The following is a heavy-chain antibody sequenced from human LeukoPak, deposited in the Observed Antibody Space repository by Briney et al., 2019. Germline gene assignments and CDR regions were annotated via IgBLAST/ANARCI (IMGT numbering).Heavy chain of an antibody. V-gene: IGHV4-34*01. CDR2: INHSGST. D-gene: IGHD3-22*01. CDR3: ARGSRLEDYYDSSEFKDY. CDR1: GGSFSGYY. J-gene: IGHJ4*02. Sequence: SETLFLTCAVYGGSFSGYYWSWIRQPPGKGLEWIGEINHSGSTNYNPSLKSRDTISVDTSKNQFSLKLSSVTAADTAMYYCARGSRLEDYYDSSEFKDYWGQGTLVTVSS.